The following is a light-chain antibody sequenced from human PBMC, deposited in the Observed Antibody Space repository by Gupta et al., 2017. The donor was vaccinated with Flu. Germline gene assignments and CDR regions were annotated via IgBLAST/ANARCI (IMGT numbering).Light chain of an antibody. V-gene: IGKV4-1*01. CDR3: QQYFSLPFT. CDR1: QSVFYSSNNKNY. J-gene: IGKJ3*01. Sequence: DVVMTQSPDSLAVSLGERATINCKSSQSVFYSSNNKNYLAWYQQKPGQPPKLLIYWASTRESGVPDRFSGSGSETDFTLTISSLQAEDVAVYYCQQYFSLPFTFGHGTKVDIK. CDR2: WAS.